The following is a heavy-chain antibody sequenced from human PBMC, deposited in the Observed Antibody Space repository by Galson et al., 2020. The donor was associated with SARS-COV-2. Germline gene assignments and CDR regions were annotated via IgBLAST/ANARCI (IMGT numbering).Heavy chain of an antibody. V-gene: IGHV4-59*08. Sequence: SETLSLTCTVSGGSISSYYWSWIRQPPGKGLEWIGYIYYSGSTNYNPSLKSRVTISVDTSKNQFSLKLSSVTAADTAVYYCARAQRITIFGVVITPAGFDPWGQGTLVTVSS. CDR2: IYYSGST. CDR3: ARAQRITIFGVVITPAGFDP. J-gene: IGHJ5*02. CDR1: GGSISSYY. D-gene: IGHD3-3*01.